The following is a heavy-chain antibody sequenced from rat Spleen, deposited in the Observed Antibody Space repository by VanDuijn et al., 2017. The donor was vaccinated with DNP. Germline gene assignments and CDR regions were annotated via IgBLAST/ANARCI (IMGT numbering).Heavy chain of an antibody. Sequence: EVQLQESGPGLVKPSQSLSLTCSVTGYSITSNYWGWIRKFPGSEMEWIGHISYGGNTRYNPSLKSRISITRDTSKNQFFLQFNSLTTEETARYYRARLRLEWEVRAMDAWGQGTSVTVSS. CDR2: ISYGGNT. J-gene: IGHJ4*01. D-gene: IGHD1-1*01. CDR1: GYSITSNY. V-gene: IGHV3-1*01. CDR3: ARLRLEWEVRAMDA.